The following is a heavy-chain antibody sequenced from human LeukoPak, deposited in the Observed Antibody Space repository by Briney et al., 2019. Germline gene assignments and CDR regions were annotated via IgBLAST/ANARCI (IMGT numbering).Heavy chain of an antibody. CDR2: ISAYNGNT. CDR1: GYTFTNYG. J-gene: IGHJ4*02. CDR3: ARGPYSGYTLRPLDY. V-gene: IGHV1-18*01. Sequence: ASVKVSCKASGYTFTNYGISWVRQAPGQGLEWMGWISAYNGNTNYAQKLQGRVTMTTDTSTSTAYMELRSLRSDDTAVYYCARGPYSGYTLRPLDYWGQGTLVTVSS. D-gene: IGHD5-12*01.